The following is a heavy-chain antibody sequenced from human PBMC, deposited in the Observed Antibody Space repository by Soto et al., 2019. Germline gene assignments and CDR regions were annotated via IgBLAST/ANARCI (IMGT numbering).Heavy chain of an antibody. CDR1: GFTFSDYY. V-gene: IGHV3-11*01. CDR2: ISSSGSTI. CDR3: ARDRRYYGSGSSQIDY. Sequence: PGGSLRLSCAASGFTFSDYYMSWIRQAPGKGLEWVSYISSSGSTIDYADSVKGRFTISRDNAKNSLYLQMNSLRAEDTAVYYCARDRRYYGSGSSQIDYWGQGTLVTVSS. D-gene: IGHD3-10*01. J-gene: IGHJ4*02.